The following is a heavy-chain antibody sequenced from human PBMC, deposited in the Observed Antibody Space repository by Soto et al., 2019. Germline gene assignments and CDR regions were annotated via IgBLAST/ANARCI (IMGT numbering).Heavy chain of an antibody. CDR1: GFTFSSYW. CDR2: IKQDGSEK. J-gene: IGHJ6*03. V-gene: IGHV3-7*01. CDR3: ARASATVSGYYYYMDV. D-gene: IGHD1-26*01. Sequence: PGGSLRLSCAASGFTFSSYWMSWVRQAPGKGLEWVANIKQDGSEKYYVDSVKGRFTISRDNAKNSLYLQMNSLRAEDTAVYYCARASATVSGYYYYMDVWGKGTTVTVSS.